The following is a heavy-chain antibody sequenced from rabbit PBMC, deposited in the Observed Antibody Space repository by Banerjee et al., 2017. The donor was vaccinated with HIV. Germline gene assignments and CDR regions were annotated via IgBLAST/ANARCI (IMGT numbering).Heavy chain of an antibody. Sequence: QEELVESGGGLVQPEGSLSLTCTASGFSFSSSYWMCWVRQAPGKGLEWIGCIYTGSSGDTYYANWAKGRFTISKSSATTVTLQMTSLTAADTATYFCARRDTGCGGCGMMTLDLWGQGTLVTVS. CDR2: IYTGSSGDT. V-gene: IGHV1S45*01. J-gene: IGHJ3*01. D-gene: IGHD1-1*01. CDR1: GFSFSSSYW. CDR3: ARRDTGCGGCGMMTLDL.